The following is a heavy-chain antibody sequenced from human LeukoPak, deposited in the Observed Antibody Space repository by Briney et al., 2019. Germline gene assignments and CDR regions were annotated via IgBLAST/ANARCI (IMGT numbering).Heavy chain of an antibody. J-gene: IGHJ4*02. D-gene: IGHD3-9*01. Sequence: PGRSLRLSCAASGFTFDDYAMHWVRQAPGKGLEWVSGISWNSGSIGYADSVKGRFTISRDNAKNSLYLQMNSLRAEDTALYYCAKTHYDILTGPLDYWGQGTLVTVSA. CDR1: GFTFDDYA. CDR2: ISWNSGSI. CDR3: AKTHYDILTGPLDY. V-gene: IGHV3-9*01.